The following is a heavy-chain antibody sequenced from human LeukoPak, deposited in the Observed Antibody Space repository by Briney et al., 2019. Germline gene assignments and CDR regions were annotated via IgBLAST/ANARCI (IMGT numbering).Heavy chain of an antibody. CDR1: GFTLSDYY. V-gene: IGHV3-11*06. D-gene: IGHD2-21*02. Sequence: PGGSLRLSCAASGFTLSDYYMAWVRQAPGKGLEWVSYMSSRSTTYTTYADSVRGRFTISRDNARNSVYLQMNSVRAGDTAVYYCARHIVLVTAIDGFDIWGQGTMVTVSS. J-gene: IGHJ3*02. CDR2: MSSRSTTYT. CDR3: ARHIVLVTAIDGFDI.